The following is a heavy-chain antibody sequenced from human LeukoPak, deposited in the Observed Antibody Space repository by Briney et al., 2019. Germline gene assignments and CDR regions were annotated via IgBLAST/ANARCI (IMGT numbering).Heavy chain of an antibody. CDR1: GGSFSASY. J-gene: IGHJ4*02. CDR3: TRSPPPGATAYGVVDL. D-gene: IGHD2-2*01. Sequence: SETLSLTCAVYGGSFSASYWSWIRQPPNKGLEWIGEINYSGGTNYNPSLKSRVTISIDTSKNQFSLKLRSVTAADTALYYCTRSPPPGATAYGVVDLWGQGTLVTVSS. CDR2: INYSGGT. V-gene: IGHV4-34*01.